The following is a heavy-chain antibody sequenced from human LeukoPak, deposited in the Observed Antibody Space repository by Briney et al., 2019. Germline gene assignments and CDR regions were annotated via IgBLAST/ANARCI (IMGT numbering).Heavy chain of an antibody. J-gene: IGHJ4*02. CDR1: GGSISSSSYY. CDR2: IYHSGST. Sequence: SSETLSLTCTVSGGSISSSSYYWGWIRQPPGKGLEWIGSIYHSGSTYYNPSLKSRVTISVDTSKNQFSLKLSSVTAADTAVYYCARASGGHGLDYWGQGTLVTVSS. V-gene: IGHV4-39*07. CDR3: ARASGGHGLDY. D-gene: IGHD2-15*01.